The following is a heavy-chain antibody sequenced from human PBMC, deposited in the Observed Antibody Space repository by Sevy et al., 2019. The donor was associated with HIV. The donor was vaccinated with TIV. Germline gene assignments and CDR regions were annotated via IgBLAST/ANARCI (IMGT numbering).Heavy chain of an antibody. Sequence: ASVKVSCKASGGTFSTYIINWVRQAPGQGLEWMGGVIASVNMANSAQRFQGRVTITADGSTRTAYMELSSLTSEDTAIYYCATAMPCVGDCYYFDSWGQGTRVTVSS. CDR3: ATAMPCVGDCYYFDS. J-gene: IGHJ4*02. V-gene: IGHV1-69*10. D-gene: IGHD2-21*02. CDR1: GGTFSTYI. CDR2: VIASVNMA.